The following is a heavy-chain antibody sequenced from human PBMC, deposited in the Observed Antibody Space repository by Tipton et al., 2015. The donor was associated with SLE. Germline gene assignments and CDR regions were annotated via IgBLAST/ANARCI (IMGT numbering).Heavy chain of an antibody. D-gene: IGHD3-3*01. J-gene: IGHJ5*02. CDR1: GYIFTSYG. CDR2: ISAYNGNT. CDR3: ARDFSLVMTYYEFWSGCSNCCDP. Sequence: QVQLVQSGAEVKKPGASVKVSCKASGYIFTSYGISWVRQAPGQGLEWMGWISAYNGNTNYAQKLQGRVTMTTDTSTSTAYMELRSLRSDDTAVYYCARDFSLVMTYYEFWSGCSNCCDPWGQGTLVIVSS. V-gene: IGHV1-18*01.